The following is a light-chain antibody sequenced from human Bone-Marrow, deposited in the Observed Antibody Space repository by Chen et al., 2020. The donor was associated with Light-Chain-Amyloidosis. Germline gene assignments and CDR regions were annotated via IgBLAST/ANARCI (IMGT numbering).Light chain of an antibody. CDR3: QQSYSTPYT. J-gene: IGKJ2*01. V-gene: IGKV1-39*01. Sequence: DLQLIQSPSSLSASVGDRVTITCRASQSISSYLNWYQQKPGKAPKLLIYAASSLQSGVPSRFSGSGSGTDFTRTISSLQPEDFATYYCQQSYSTPYTFGQGTKLEIK. CDR1: QSISSY. CDR2: AAS.